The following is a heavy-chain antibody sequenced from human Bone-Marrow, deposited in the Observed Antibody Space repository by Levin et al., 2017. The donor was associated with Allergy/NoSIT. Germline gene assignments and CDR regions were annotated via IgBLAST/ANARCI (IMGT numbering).Heavy chain of an antibody. Sequence: GGSLRLSCTASGFTFSSYGLHWVRQAPGKGLEWVAGIWYRGSKEYYADSVKGRFTISRDNSKNTLNLQMSSLRGEDTAVYYCTRRGWFGELDDGFDIWGQGTMVTVS. J-gene: IGHJ3*02. D-gene: IGHD3-10*01. V-gene: IGHV3-33*01. CDR1: GFTFSSYG. CDR3: TRRGWFGELDDGFDI. CDR2: IWYRGSKE.